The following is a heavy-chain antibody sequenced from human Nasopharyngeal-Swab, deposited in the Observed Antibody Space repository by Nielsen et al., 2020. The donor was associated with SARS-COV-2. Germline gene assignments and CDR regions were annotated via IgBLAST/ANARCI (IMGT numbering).Heavy chain of an antibody. CDR2: ISAYNGNT. CDR1: GYTFTSYG. J-gene: IGHJ4*02. CDR3: ARDGNFWSGYPLSADY. D-gene: IGHD3-3*01. Sequence: ASVKVSCKASGYTFTSYGISWVRQAPGQGLEWMGWISAYNGNTNYAQKLQGRVTMTTETSTSTAYMELRSLRSDDTAVYYCARDGNFWSGYPLSADYWGQGTLVTVSS. V-gene: IGHV1-18*04.